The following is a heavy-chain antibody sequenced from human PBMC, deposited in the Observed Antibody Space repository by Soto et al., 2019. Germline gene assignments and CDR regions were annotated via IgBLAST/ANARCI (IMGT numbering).Heavy chain of an antibody. CDR2: IWYDGSNK. V-gene: IGHV3-33*01. J-gene: IGHJ4*02. Sequence: GGSLRLSCAASGFTFSSYGMHWVRQAPGKGLEWVAVIWYDGSNKYYADSVKGRFTISRDNSKNTLYLQMNSLRVEDTAVYYCATTFFSGYDYWGQVTLVTVSS. D-gene: IGHD5-12*01. CDR3: ATTFFSGYDY. CDR1: GFTFSSYG.